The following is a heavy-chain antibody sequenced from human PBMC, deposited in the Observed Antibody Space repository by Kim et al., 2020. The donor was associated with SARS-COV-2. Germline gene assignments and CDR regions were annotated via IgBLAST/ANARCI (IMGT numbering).Heavy chain of an antibody. V-gene: IGHV3-74*01. CDR3: ARDLTGSDDL. CDR1: GFTFSKYW. J-gene: IGHJ5*02. CDR2: SNEDGSIT. D-gene: IGHD5-12*01. Sequence: GGSLRLSCAASGFTFSKYWMHWVPQVPGEGLVWVSRSNEDGSITNYADSVRGRFTISRDNAKSTLYLQMNSLGAEDTALYYCARDLTGSDDLWGQGTLVT.